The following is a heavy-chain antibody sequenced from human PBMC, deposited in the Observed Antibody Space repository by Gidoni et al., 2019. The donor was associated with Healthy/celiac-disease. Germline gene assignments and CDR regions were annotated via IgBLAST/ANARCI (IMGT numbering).Heavy chain of an antibody. D-gene: IGHD4-17*01. Sequence: QVQLVQSGAEVKKPGASVKVSCKASGYTFTSYYMHWVRQAPGQGLEWMGIINPSGGSTSYAQKFQGRVTMTRDTSTSTVYMELSSLRSEDTAVYYCARGDYGDYVGGDFDYWGQGTLVTVSS. CDR1: GYTFTSYY. V-gene: IGHV1-46*03. CDR3: ARGDYGDYVGGDFDY. CDR2: INPSGGST. J-gene: IGHJ4*02.